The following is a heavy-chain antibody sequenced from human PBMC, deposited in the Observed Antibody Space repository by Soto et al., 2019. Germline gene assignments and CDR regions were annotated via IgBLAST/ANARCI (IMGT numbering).Heavy chain of an antibody. CDR3: ARSGELVVVPAAISYFDY. D-gene: IGHD2-2*02. J-gene: IGHJ4*02. V-gene: IGHV4-59*01. CDR1: GGSISSYY. Sequence: PSETLSLTCTVSGGSISSYYWSWIRQPPGKGLEWIGYIYYSGSTNYNPSLKSRVTISVDTSKNQFSLKLSSVTAADTAVYYCARSGELVVVPAAISYFDYWGQGTLVTVSS. CDR2: IYYSGST.